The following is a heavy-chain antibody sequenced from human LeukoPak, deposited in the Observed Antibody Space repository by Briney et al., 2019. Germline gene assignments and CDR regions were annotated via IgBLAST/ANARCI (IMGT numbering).Heavy chain of an antibody. CDR1: GFNFGGYY. J-gene: IGHJ4*02. V-gene: IGHV3-11*01. CDR3: ARARGLGIGAHFDY. D-gene: IGHD4-17*01. Sequence: GGSLRLSCIASGFNFGGYYMGWIRQAPGKGLERVSYISDDSYRTPYGDSVKGRFTISRDNAKNSLYLQMDNLRVEDTAVYYCARARGLGIGAHFDYWGQGTLVTVSS. CDR2: ISDDSYRT.